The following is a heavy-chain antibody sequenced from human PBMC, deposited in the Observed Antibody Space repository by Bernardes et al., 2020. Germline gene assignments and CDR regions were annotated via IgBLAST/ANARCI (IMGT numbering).Heavy chain of an antibody. J-gene: IGHJ3*02. V-gene: IGHV3-30-3*01. CDR3: ARVKGGDDAFDI. CDR2: ISYDGSNK. D-gene: IGHD2-21*01. CDR1: GFTFSSYA. Sequence: GSLRLSCAASGFTFSSYAMHWVRQAPGKGLEWVAVISYDGSNKYYADSVKGRFTISRDNSKNTLYLQMNSLRAEDTAVYYCARVKGGDDAFDIWGQGTMVTVSS.